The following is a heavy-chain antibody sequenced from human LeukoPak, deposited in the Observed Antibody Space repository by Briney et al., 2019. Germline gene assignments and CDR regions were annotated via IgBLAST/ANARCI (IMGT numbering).Heavy chain of an antibody. D-gene: IGHD3-3*01. V-gene: IGHV4-34*01. CDR3: ARAHTIFGVVIRPFDY. Sequence: SETLSLTCAVYGGSFSGYYWSWIRQPPGKGLECIGEINHSGSTNYNPSLKSRVTISVDTSKNQFSLKLSSVTAADTAVYYCARAHTIFGVVIRPFDYWGQGTLVTVSS. J-gene: IGHJ4*02. CDR2: INHSGST. CDR1: GGSFSGYY.